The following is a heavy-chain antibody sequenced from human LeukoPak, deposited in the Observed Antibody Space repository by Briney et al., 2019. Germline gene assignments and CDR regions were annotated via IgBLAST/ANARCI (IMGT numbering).Heavy chain of an antibody. V-gene: IGHV3-30*04. J-gene: IGHJ4*02. D-gene: IGHD6-6*01. CDR1: GFTLSIYN. CDR3: ARELSSIAALVFSCFDY. Sequence: GGSLRLSCAASGFTLSIYNMHWVRQAPGKGLEWVAGILYDGSTEYYADSVKGRFTVSRDNSNNMLYLQMNSLRAEDTAIYYCARELSSIAALVFSCFDYWGQGTLVTVSS. CDR2: ILYDGSTE.